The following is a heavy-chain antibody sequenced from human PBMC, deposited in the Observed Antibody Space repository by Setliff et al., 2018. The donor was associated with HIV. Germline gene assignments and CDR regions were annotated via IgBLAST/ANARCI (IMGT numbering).Heavy chain of an antibody. J-gene: IGHJ5*02. CDR1: GGSASNSRYY. V-gene: IGHV4-39*07. CDR2: IHYNEKT. CDR3: ASANWNYLGYWFDP. D-gene: IGHD1-7*01. Sequence: TSETLSLTCAVSGGSASNSRYYWAWIRQPPGKGLEYIGSIHYNEKTYCNPPLKSRVTISVDPSKNQFSLKLSSVTATDTAMYYCASANWNYLGYWFDPWGQGTLVTVSS.